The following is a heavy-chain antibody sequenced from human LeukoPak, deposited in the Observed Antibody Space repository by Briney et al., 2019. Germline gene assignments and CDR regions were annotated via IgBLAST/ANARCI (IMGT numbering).Heavy chain of an antibody. V-gene: IGHV5-51*01. D-gene: IGHD3-10*01. Sequence: GESLKISCKGSGYSFTSYWIGWARQMPGKGLEWMGIIYPGDSDTRYSPSFQGQVTISADKSISTAYLQWSSLKASDTPMYYCARQRRGKVRTYTGDYYYYYMDVWGKGTTVTVSS. CDR1: GYSFTSYW. J-gene: IGHJ6*03. CDR2: IYPGDSDT. CDR3: ARQRRGKVRTYTGDYYYYYMDV.